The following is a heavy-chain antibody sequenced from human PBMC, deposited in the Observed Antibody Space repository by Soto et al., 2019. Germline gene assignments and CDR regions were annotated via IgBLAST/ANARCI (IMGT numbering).Heavy chain of an antibody. CDR2: IIPIFGTA. D-gene: IGHD1-7*01. V-gene: IGHV1-69*01. CDR1: GGTFSSYA. J-gene: IGHJ6*02. Sequence: QVQLVQSGAEVKKPGSSVKVSCKASGGTFSSYAISWVRQAPGQGLEWMGGIIPIFGTANYAQKFQGRVTITADEYTSTADIKLISLRSDDTAVYYCASHIELLAGAYYGMDVWGQGTTVTVSS. CDR3: ASHIELLAGAYYGMDV.